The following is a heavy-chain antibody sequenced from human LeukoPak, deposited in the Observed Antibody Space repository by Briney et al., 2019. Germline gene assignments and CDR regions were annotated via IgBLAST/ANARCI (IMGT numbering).Heavy chain of an antibody. CDR1: GYTFTNQD. CDR3: ARGRYSNTWYVDI. D-gene: IGHD2-2*01. J-gene: IGHJ4*02. Sequence: WASVKVSCKASGYTFTNQDINWVRQATGQGLEWMGWMNPTSGNTGSAQKFQGRLTMTRDTFVSTAYMELSSLRSEDTAVYYCARGRYSNTWYVDIWGQGTLVTVSS. V-gene: IGHV1-8*01. CDR2: MNPTSGNT.